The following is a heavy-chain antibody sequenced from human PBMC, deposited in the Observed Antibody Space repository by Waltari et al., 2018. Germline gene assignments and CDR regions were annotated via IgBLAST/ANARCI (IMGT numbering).Heavy chain of an antibody. CDR1: GGTFSSYG. Sequence: QVQLVQSGAAVKKPGSSVKVSCKTAGGTFSSYGISWVRQAPGQGLEWVGRIIPLLGVTNYAQQLLGRVTMTADKSTNTAYMELSSLRSEDTAVYYCARDVVDSNYWEGYFDLWGRGTLVAVSS. CDR2: IIPLLGVT. D-gene: IGHD1-1*01. V-gene: IGHV1-69*04. J-gene: IGHJ2*01. CDR3: ARDVVDSNYWEGYFDL.